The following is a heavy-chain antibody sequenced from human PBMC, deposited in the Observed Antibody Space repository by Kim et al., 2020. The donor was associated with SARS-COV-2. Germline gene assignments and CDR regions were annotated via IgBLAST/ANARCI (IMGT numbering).Heavy chain of an antibody. CDR3: ARDPMVRGAYSPYAQGRYYYYGMDV. Sequence: SETLSLTCTVSGGSISSYYWSWIRQPPGKGLEWIGYIYYSGSTNYNPSLKSRVTISVDTSKNQFSLKLSSVTAADTAVYYCARDPMVRGAYSPYAQGRYYYYGMDVWGQGTTVTVSS. CDR2: IYYSGST. V-gene: IGHV4-59*01. J-gene: IGHJ6*02. D-gene: IGHD3-10*01. CDR1: GGSISSYY.